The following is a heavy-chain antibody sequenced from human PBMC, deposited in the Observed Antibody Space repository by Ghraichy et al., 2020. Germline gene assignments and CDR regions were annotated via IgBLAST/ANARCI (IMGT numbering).Heavy chain of an antibody. CDR1: GGSISSYY. CDR3: ARASGWYGGFDY. CDR2: IYYSGST. D-gene: IGHD6-19*01. V-gene: IGHV4-59*01. J-gene: IGHJ4*02. Sequence: ETLSLTCTVSGGSISSYYWSWIRQPPGKGLEWIGYIYYSGSTNYNPSLKSRVTISVDTSKNQFSLKLSSVTAADTAVYYCARASGWYGGFDYWGQGTLVTVSS.